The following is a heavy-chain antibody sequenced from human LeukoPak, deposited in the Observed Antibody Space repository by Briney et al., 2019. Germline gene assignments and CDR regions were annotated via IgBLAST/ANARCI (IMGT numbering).Heavy chain of an antibody. CDR2: IRVSGGST. CDR3: AKDSRCSGGSCYSSHWFDP. V-gene: IGHV3-23*01. J-gene: IGHJ5*02. D-gene: IGHD2-15*01. Sequence: GASLRLSCAASGCTFPSYAISWVRLDPGKGLEWVSAIRVSGGSTYYAESVKGRSALSRKKSKNTLYLQMNSLRAEDTAVYYCAKDSRCSGGSCYSSHWFDPWGQGTLVTVSS. CDR1: GCTFPSYA.